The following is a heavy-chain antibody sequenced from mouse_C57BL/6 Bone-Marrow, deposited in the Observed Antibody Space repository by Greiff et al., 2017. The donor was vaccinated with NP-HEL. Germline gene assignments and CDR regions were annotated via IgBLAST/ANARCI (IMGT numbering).Heavy chain of an antibody. CDR3: ARHPSYYYGSSFYFDY. Sequence: EVMLVESGGDLVKPGGSLKLSCAASGFTFSSYGMSWVRQTPDKRLEWVATISSGGSYTYYPDSVKGRFTISRDNAKNTLYLQMSSLKSEDTAMYYCARHPSYYYGSSFYFDYWGQGTTLTVSS. CDR1: GFTFSSYG. D-gene: IGHD1-1*01. V-gene: IGHV5-6*02. CDR2: ISSGGSYT. J-gene: IGHJ2*01.